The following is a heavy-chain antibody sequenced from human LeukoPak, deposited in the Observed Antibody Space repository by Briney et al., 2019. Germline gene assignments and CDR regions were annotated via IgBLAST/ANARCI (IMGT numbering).Heavy chain of an antibody. V-gene: IGHV4-59*01. D-gene: IGHD3-10*01. CDR1: GGSFSGYY. CDR3: ARGIPGMDV. Sequence: PSETLSLTCAVYGGSFSGYYWSWIRQPPGKGLEWIGYIYYSGSTNYNPSLKSRVTISVDTSKNQFSLKLSSVTAADTAVYYCARGIPGMDVWGQGTTDTVSS. J-gene: IGHJ6*02. CDR2: IYYSGST.